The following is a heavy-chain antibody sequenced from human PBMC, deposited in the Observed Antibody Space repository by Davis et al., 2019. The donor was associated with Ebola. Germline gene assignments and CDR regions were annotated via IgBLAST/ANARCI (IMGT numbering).Heavy chain of an antibody. D-gene: IGHD6-13*01. CDR2: IYYSGST. V-gene: IGHV4-59*12. Sequence: SETLSLTCTVSGGSISSYYWSWIRQPPGKGLEWIGYIYYSGSTNYNPSLKSRVTILVDKSKNQFSLKLSSVTAADTAVYYCARDHVADYYFDYWGQGTLVTVSS. J-gene: IGHJ4*02. CDR1: GGSISSYY. CDR3: ARDHVADYYFDY.